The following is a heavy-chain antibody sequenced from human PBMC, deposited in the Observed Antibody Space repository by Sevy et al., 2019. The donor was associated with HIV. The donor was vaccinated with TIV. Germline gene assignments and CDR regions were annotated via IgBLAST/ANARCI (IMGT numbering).Heavy chain of an antibody. V-gene: IGHV1-69*13. J-gene: IGHJ4*02. D-gene: IGHD6-19*01. CDR3: VRGGGNGWYYFDY. CDR1: GGIFKSYG. Sequence: ASVKVSCKASGGIFKSYGISWVRQAPGQGLEWMGGIIPILNTVHYAQKFQGRVTITADESTKTAYMELSSLRSEDTAGYYWVRGGGNGWYYFDYWGQETLVTVSS. CDR2: IIPILNTV.